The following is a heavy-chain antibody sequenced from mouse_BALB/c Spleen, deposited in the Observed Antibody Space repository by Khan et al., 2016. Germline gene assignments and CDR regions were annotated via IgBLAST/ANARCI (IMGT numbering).Heavy chain of an antibody. J-gene: IGHJ4*01. Sequence: EVELVESGGGLVQPGGSRKLSCAASGFTFSSFGMHWVRQAPEKGLEWVAYISSGSSTIYYADTVKGRFNISRDNPKNTLFLQMTSLSSEYSAMYYCARKGARNSYAIDYWGQGTSVTVSS. CDR1: GFTFSSFG. CDR2: ISSGSSTI. CDR3: ARKGARNSYAIDY. V-gene: IGHV5-17*02.